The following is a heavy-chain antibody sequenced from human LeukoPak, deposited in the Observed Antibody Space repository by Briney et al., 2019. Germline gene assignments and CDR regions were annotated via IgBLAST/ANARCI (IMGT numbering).Heavy chain of an antibody. V-gene: IGHV3-30*04. CDR2: ISYDGSNK. D-gene: IGHD1-26*01. CDR3: ARSPPGLYYYYYGMDV. J-gene: IGHJ6*02. CDR1: GFTFSSYA. Sequence: PGGSLRLSCAASGFTFSSYAMHWVRQAPGKGLEWVAVISYDGSNKYYADSVKGRFTISRDNSKNTLYLQMNSLRAEDTAVYYCARSPPGLYYYYYGMDVWGQGTTVTVSS.